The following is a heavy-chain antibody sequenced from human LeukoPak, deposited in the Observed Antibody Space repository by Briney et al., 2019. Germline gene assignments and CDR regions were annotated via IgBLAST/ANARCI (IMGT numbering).Heavy chain of an antibody. J-gene: IGHJ4*02. V-gene: IGHV1-8*01. D-gene: IGHD3-10*01. CDR1: GYTFTTYD. CDR2: MNPHSGNT. CDR3: TRAPVPGNY. Sequence: ASVKVSCKGSGYTFTTYDINWVRQATGQGLEWMGWMNPHSGNTGYAQKFQGRVTMTRDTSINTAYMELSSLTSNDTAVYYCTRAPVPGNYWGQGTLVTVSS.